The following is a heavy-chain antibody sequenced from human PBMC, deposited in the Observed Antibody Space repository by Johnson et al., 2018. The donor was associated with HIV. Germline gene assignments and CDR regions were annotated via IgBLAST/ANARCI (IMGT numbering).Heavy chain of an antibody. Sequence: MQLVESGGGVVQPGGSLRLSCAASGFTFSSYAMSWVRQAPGKGLEWVSAISGSGGSTYYADSVKGRFTISRDNSKNTLYLQMNSLRAEDTAVYYCAKERVTWSSRGDAFDIWGQGTMVTVSS. CDR3: AKERVTWSSRGDAFDI. J-gene: IGHJ3*02. V-gene: IGHV3-23*04. CDR2: ISGSGGST. CDR1: GFTFSSYA. D-gene: IGHD5-18*01.